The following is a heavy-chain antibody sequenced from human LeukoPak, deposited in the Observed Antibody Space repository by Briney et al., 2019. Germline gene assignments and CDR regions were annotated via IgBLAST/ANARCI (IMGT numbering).Heavy chain of an antibody. CDR1: GASINSHY. CDR3: ARRDTNLGLDP. V-gene: IGHV4-59*08. Sequence: SETLSLTCTVSGASINSHYWSWIRQPPGKGLEWIGYIHYTGTTTYNPSLKSRVTISVDTSKNQFSLKLNSVTAADTAVYYCARRDTNLGLDPWGQGTLVTVS. CDR2: IHYTGTT. J-gene: IGHJ5*02. D-gene: IGHD3-16*01.